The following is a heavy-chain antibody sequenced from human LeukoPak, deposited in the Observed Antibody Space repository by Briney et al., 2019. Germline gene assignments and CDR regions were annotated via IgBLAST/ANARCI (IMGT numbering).Heavy chain of an antibody. J-gene: IGHJ4*02. D-gene: IGHD1-1*01. CDR2: IWYDGSNK. Sequence: PTGRSLRLSCAASGFTFSNYGMHWVRQAPGKGLEWVATIWYDGSNKYYADSVKGRFTISRDNSKNTLYLQMNSLRGEDTAVYYCAREDLNNYIYSYWGQGTLVTVSS. CDR3: AREDLNNYIYSY. CDR1: GFTFSNYG. V-gene: IGHV3-33*01.